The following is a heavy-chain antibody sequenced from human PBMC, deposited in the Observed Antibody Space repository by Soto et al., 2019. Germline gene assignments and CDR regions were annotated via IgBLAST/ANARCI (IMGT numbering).Heavy chain of an antibody. Sequence: GSLRLSCAASGXSFSNFAMSWVRQAPGTGLEWVSSISGSGDKTYYLDSVKGLFTISRDNSKNTLYLHMNSLGAEDTAVYFCAKDYASTWYWYFDPWGQGTLVTVSS. CDR2: ISGSGDKT. V-gene: IGHV3-23*02. CDR1: GXSFSNFA. J-gene: IGHJ5*02. CDR3: AKDYASTWYWYFDP. D-gene: IGHD6-13*01.